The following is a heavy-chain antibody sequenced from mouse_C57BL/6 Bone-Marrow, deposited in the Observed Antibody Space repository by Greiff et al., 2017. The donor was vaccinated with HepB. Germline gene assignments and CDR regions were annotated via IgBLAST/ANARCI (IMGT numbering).Heavy chain of an antibody. Sequence: QVQLQQPGAELVKPGASVKLSCKASGYTFTSYWMQWVKQRPGQGLEWIGEIDPSDSYTNYNQKFKGKATLTVDTSSSTAYMQLSSLTSEDSAVYYCARSGEFFSICYYGSSYVDYWGQGTTLTVSS. D-gene: IGHD1-1*01. CDR1: GYTFTSYW. CDR3: ARSGEFFSICYYGSSYVDY. V-gene: IGHV1-50*01. CDR2: IDPSDSYT. J-gene: IGHJ2*01.